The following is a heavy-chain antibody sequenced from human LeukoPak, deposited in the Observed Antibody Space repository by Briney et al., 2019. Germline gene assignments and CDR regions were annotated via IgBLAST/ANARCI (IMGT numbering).Heavy chain of an antibody. V-gene: IGHV3-7*01. D-gene: IGHD6-19*01. CDR1: GFTFSSYW. Sequence: GGSLRLSCAASGFTFSSYWMSWVRQAPGKGLEWVANIKQDGSEKYYVDSVKGRFTISRDNAKNSLYLQMNSLRAEDTAVYYCARGARIAVAASDYWGQGTLVTVSS. CDR2: IKQDGSEK. J-gene: IGHJ4*02. CDR3: ARGARIAVAASDY.